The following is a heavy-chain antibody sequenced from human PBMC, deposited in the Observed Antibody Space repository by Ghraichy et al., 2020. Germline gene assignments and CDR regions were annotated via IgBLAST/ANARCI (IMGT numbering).Heavy chain of an antibody. V-gene: IGHV4-59*01. CDR1: GDSINNYY. Sequence: SETLSLTCTVSGDSINNYYWSWIRQAPGKGLEWIGSIYHNGRTKYNPSLKSRVTMSVDTSKNQFSLSLTSVTAADTAVFYCARDQEWRASSSGFDPWGQGTLVSVSP. CDR2: IYHNGRT. CDR3: ARDQEWRASSSGFDP. D-gene: IGHD2-2*01. J-gene: IGHJ5*02.